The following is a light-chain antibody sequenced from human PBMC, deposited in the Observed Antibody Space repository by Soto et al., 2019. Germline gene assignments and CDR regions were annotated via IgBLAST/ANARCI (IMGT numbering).Light chain of an antibody. CDR1: SSDVDGYNY. Sequence: QSVLTQPRSVSGSPGQSVTISCTGTSSDVDGYNYVSWYQHHPGKAPKLMIYDVSKRPSGVPDRFSGSKSGNTASLTISGLQAEDEADYYCCSYAGSYTLVFGGGTQLTVL. J-gene: IGLJ3*02. CDR2: DVS. CDR3: CSYAGSYTLV. V-gene: IGLV2-11*01.